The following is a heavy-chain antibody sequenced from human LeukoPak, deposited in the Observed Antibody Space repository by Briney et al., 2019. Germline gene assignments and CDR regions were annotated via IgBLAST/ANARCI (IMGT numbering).Heavy chain of an antibody. CDR2: IKQDGSEK. J-gene: IGHJ6*03. Sequence: GGSLRLSCAASGFTFSSYAMSWVRQAPGKGLEWVANIKQDGSEKYYVDSVKGRFTISRDNAKNSLYLQMNSLRAEDTAVYYCARDRMYYYMDVWGKGTTVTVSS. CDR3: ARDRMYYYMDV. CDR1: GFTFSSYA. V-gene: IGHV3-7*01.